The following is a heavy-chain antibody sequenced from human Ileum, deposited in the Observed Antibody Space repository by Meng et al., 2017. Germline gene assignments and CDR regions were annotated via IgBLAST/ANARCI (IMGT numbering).Heavy chain of an antibody. J-gene: IGHJ5*02. V-gene: IGHV4-31*02. CDR1: GGSISSGGYY. CDR2: IFYSGST. CDR3: ARVRRGLGLRFDP. D-gene: IGHD3/OR15-3a*01. Sequence: LQASGPGLLKPSRTLSLTSTASGGSISSGGYYWGWIRPHPGKGLEWIGYIFYSGSTYYNSSLKSRINISVDTSKNQFSLKVSSVTAADTAVYYCARVRRGLGLRFDPWGQGTLVTVSS.